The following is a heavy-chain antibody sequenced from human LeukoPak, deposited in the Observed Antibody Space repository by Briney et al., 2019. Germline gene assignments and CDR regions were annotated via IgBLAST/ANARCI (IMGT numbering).Heavy chain of an antibody. CDR3: AKSRGNDFWSGYQDL. D-gene: IGHD3-3*01. CDR2: ISGSGGST. CDR1: GFTFSSYA. V-gene: IGHV3-23*01. J-gene: IGHJ4*02. Sequence: GGSLRLSCAASGFTFSSYAMNWVRQAPGKGLEWVSGISGSGGSTYYADSVKGRFTISRDKSKNTLYLQMNSLRAEDTAVYYCAKSRGNDFWSGYQDLWGQGTLVTVSS.